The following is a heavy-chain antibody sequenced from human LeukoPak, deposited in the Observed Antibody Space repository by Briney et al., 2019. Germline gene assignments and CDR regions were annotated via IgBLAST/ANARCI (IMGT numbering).Heavy chain of an antibody. CDR2: IYYSGST. D-gene: IGHD5-18*01. V-gene: IGHV4-39*01. Sequence: SETLSLTCTVSGGSISSSSYYWGWIRQPPGKGLEWIGSIYYSGSTYYNPSLKSRVTISVDTSKNQFSLKLSSVTAADTAVYYCARPKRIQLYHFDYWGQGTLVTVSS. J-gene: IGHJ4*02. CDR1: GGSISSSSYY. CDR3: ARPKRIQLYHFDY.